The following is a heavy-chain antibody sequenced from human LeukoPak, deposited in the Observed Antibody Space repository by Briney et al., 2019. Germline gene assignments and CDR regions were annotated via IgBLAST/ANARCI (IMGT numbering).Heavy chain of an antibody. CDR3: AKDLEYYDILTGLD. D-gene: IGHD3-9*01. V-gene: IGHV3-23*01. Sequence: PGGSLRLSCAASGFTFSSYAMSWVRPAPGEGLEWVSAISGSGGSTYYADSVKGPFTISRDKSKNTRYLQMNRLRAEDTAVYYCAKDLEYYDILTGLDWGQGTLVTVSS. J-gene: IGHJ4*02. CDR1: GFTFSSYA. CDR2: ISGSGGST.